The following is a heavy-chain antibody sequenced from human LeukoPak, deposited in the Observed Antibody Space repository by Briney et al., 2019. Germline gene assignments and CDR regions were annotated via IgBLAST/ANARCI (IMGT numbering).Heavy chain of an antibody. Sequence: GGSLRLSCAASGFTFSDYFMNWVRQAPGKGLEWVSSMSRSSSYIYYADSVKGRFTISRDNAKNSLYLQMNSLRAEDTAVYYCARDLGDYGESFYYYYGMDVWGQGTTVTVSS. CDR1: GFTFSDYF. CDR2: MSRSSSYI. CDR3: ARDLGDYGESFYYYYGMDV. D-gene: IGHD4-17*01. V-gene: IGHV3-21*04. J-gene: IGHJ6*02.